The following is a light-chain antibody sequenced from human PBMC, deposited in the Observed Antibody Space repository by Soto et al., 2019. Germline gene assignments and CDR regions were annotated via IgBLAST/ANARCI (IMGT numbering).Light chain of an antibody. Sequence: EIGLTQSPGTLSLSPGERATLSCRASQSVSSSYLAWYQQKPGRAPRLLIYGASSRATGIPDRCSGSGSGTNFTLTISRLEPEEFAVYYCQQYGSSPSGALTFGGGTKVEIK. CDR2: GAS. CDR1: QSVSSSY. CDR3: QQYGSSPSGALT. V-gene: IGKV3-20*01. J-gene: IGKJ4*01.